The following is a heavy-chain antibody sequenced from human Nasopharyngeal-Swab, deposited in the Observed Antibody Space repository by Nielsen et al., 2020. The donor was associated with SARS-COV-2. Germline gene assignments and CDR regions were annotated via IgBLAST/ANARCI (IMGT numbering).Heavy chain of an antibody. J-gene: IGHJ4*02. V-gene: IGHV4-39*01. CDR2: IYYSGST. D-gene: IGHD6-13*01. Sequence: WIRQPPGKGLEWIGIIYYSGSTYYNPSHKSRVTISVDTSKNQCPLKLSPVTAADTAVYYCARHGRPYSSSWYSNTGQSIDYWGQGTLVTVSS. CDR3: ARHGRPYSSSWYSNTGQSIDY.